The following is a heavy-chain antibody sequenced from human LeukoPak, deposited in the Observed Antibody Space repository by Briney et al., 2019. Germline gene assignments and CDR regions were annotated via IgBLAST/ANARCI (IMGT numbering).Heavy chain of an antibody. Sequence: SETLSLTCSVSGGSISGYYCNWIRQPPGKGLQWIGYVSHSGVTNYSPSLKSRLAIAVDTSKNQFSLRLTSVTAADTAVYYCARRTSGYSSSAFDLWGQGTTVIVS. CDR1: GGSISGYY. D-gene: IGHD6-13*01. CDR2: VSHSGVT. CDR3: ARRTSGYSSSAFDL. V-gene: IGHV4-59*01. J-gene: IGHJ3*01.